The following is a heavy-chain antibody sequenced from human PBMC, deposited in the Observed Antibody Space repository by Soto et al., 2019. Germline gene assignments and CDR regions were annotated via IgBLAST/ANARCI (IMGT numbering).Heavy chain of an antibody. D-gene: IGHD2-8*01. CDR1: GFSFRTYA. CDR3: ARDNGGY. J-gene: IGHJ4*02. V-gene: IGHV3-30*04. Sequence: QEQLVESGGGVVQPGRSLRLSCAASGFSFRTYAMHWVRQAPGKGLEWVAGLSSDGRKEFYVDSGQGGFTISRDNSNNTLYLQMNSPRADDKAMDYCARDNGGYWGQGTLVTVSS. CDR2: LSSDGRKE.